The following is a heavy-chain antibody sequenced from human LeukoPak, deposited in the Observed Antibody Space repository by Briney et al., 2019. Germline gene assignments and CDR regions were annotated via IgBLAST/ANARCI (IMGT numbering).Heavy chain of an antibody. CDR1: GFTFSSYS. D-gene: IGHD2-21*01. CDR2: ISWNSGSI. CDR3: ARVIAYCGGDCYRRDYYMDV. Sequence: GGSLRLSCAASGFTFSSYSMNWVRQAPGKGLEWVSGISWNSGSIGYADSVKGRFTISRDNAKNSLYLQMNSLRAEDTAVYYCARVIAYCGGDCYRRDYYMDVWGKGTTVTVSS. J-gene: IGHJ6*03. V-gene: IGHV3-48*04.